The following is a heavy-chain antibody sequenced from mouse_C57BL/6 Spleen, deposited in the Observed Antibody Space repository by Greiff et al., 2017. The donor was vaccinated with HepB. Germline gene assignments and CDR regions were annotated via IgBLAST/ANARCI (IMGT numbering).Heavy chain of an antibody. Sequence: VQLQQPGAELVMPGASVKLSCKASGYTFTSYWMHWVKQRPGQGLEWIGEIDPSDSYTNYNQKFKGKSTLTVDKSSSTAYMQLSSLTSEDSAVYYCARGYDYDPWFAYWGQGTLVTVS. CDR1: GYTFTSYW. CDR3: ARGYDYDPWFAY. D-gene: IGHD2-4*01. J-gene: IGHJ3*01. V-gene: IGHV1-69*01. CDR2: IDPSDSYT.